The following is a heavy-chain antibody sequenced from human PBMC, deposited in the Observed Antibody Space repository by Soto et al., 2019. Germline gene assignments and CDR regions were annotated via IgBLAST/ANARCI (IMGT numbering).Heavy chain of an antibody. J-gene: IGHJ4*02. Sequence: QVQLQESGPGLVRSSETLSLTCSVSGGSFTGDYWSWIRQPAGKGLQWIGRVFGNGAGTPIYNSLLKSRARMSADPSKRQFSLTLTSVTGADTAVYYCARDLPPYGGRRSPPTGAFEDWGQGIMVTVSS. CDR3: ARDLPPYGGRRSPPTGAFED. D-gene: IGHD2-15*01. CDR1: GGSFTGDY. V-gene: IGHV4-4*07. CDR2: VFGNGAGTP.